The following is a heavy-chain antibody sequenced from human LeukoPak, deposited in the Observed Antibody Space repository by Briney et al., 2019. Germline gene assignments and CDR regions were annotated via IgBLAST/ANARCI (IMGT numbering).Heavy chain of an antibody. D-gene: IGHD2-2*01. CDR3: ARVLSAAMWGGMDV. CDR1: GFTFSDYS. V-gene: IGHV3-21*01. J-gene: IGHJ6*02. Sequence: GSLRLSCAASGFTFSDYSMNWVRQAPGKGLEWVSSISSSTSYIFYADSMKGRFTISRDNAKNSLYLQMNSLRAEDTAVYYCARVLSAAMWGGMDVWGQGTTVTVSS. CDR2: ISSSTSYI.